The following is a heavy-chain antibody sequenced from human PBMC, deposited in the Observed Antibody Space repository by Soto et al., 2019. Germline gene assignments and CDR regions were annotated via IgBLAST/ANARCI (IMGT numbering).Heavy chain of an antibody. Sequence: QMQLVQSGAEVKKPGSSVKVSCKASGGPFSSYATSWVRQAPGQGLEWMGGIIPMYGKTDYAQKCQGRITISADESTNTAYMELSSLRSEDTAGYYCAREAVAGLLGAFDIWGQGTMVTVSS. CDR2: IIPMYGKT. J-gene: IGHJ3*02. V-gene: IGHV1-69*01. D-gene: IGHD6-19*01. CDR1: GGPFSSYA. CDR3: AREAVAGLLGAFDI.